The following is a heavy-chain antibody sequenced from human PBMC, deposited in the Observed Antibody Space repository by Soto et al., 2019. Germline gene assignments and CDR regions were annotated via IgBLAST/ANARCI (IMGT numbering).Heavy chain of an antibody. CDR1: GYTFTSYA. CDR3: ARVRQWLVWYYFDY. D-gene: IGHD6-19*01. J-gene: IGHJ4*02. CDR2: INAGNGNT. V-gene: IGHV1-3*01. Sequence: XSVKVSCKASGYTFTSYAMHWVRQAPGQRLEWMGWINAGNGNTKYSQKFQGRVTITRDTSASTAYMELSSLRSEDTAVYYCARVRQWLVWYYFDYWGQGPLVTVSS.